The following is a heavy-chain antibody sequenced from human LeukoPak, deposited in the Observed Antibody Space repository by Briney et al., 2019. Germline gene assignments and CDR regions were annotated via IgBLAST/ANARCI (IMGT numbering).Heavy chain of an antibody. D-gene: IGHD3-22*01. V-gene: IGHV3-48*03. Sequence: GGSLRLSCAASGFTFSSYEMNWVRQAPGKGLEWVSYISSSGSTIYYADSVKGRFTISRDNAKNSLYLQMNSLRAEDTAVYYCARDGHYYDSSGYAYWGQGTLVTVSS. CDR1: GFTFSSYE. CDR3: ARDGHYYDSSGYAY. CDR2: ISSSGSTI. J-gene: IGHJ4*02.